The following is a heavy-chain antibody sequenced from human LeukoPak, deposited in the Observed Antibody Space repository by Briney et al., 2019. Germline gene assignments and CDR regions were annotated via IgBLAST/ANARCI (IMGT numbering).Heavy chain of an antibody. CDR2: RYPDGSAS. J-gene: IGHJ4*02. CDR3: VRQGLQSGTYPAY. CDR1: RYTFNNCW. V-gene: IGHV5-51*01. Sequence: GESLKISCKASRYTFNNCWIGWVRQVPGRGLEWMGMRYPDGSASTYHPSFEGRVTISADQPVTTAYLEWNSLKASDTALYYCVRQGLQSGTYPAYWGPGTLVTVSS. D-gene: IGHD1-26*01.